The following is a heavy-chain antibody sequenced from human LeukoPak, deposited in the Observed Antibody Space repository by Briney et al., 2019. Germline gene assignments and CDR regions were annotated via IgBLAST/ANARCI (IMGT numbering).Heavy chain of an antibody. D-gene: IGHD2-21*02. CDR1: GYTFTGYY. J-gene: IGHJ4*02. Sequence: GASVKVSCKASGYTFTGYYMHWVRQAPGQGLEWMGWINPNSGGTNYAQKFQGRVTMTEDTSTDTAYMELSSLRSEDTAVYYCATGQHCGGDCYSPLDYWGQGTLVTVSS. V-gene: IGHV1-2*02. CDR2: INPNSGGT. CDR3: ATGQHCGGDCYSPLDY.